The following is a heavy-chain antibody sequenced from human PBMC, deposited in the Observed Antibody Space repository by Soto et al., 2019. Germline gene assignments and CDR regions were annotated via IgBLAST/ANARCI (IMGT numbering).Heavy chain of an antibody. D-gene: IGHD1-1*01. V-gene: IGHV1-3*01. Sequence: QVQLVQSGAEVKKPGASVKVSCKASGYTFTTYAMHWVRQAPGQRLEWMGWINAGNGNTKYSQKFQGRVNITRDTSASTGYMELSSLRSEETAGYYCARDGKNWSDADGFDYWGQGTLVTVSP. J-gene: IGHJ4*02. CDR2: INAGNGNT. CDR1: GYTFTTYA. CDR3: ARDGKNWSDADGFDY.